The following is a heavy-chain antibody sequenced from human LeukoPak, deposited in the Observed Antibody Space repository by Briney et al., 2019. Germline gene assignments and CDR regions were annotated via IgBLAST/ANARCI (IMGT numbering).Heavy chain of an antibody. CDR1: GVSIRSNY. CDR3: SRENGAFSPFGY. D-gene: IGHD2-8*01. J-gene: IGHJ4*02. CDR2: INHSGIT. V-gene: IGHV4-59*01. Sequence: SETLSLTCSVSGVSIRSNYWTWIRQPPGKGLEWVGYINHSGITNYNPSLKSRVTMSIDTSKSQFSLKLSSVTVADTAVYYCSRENGAFSPFGYWGQGILVTV.